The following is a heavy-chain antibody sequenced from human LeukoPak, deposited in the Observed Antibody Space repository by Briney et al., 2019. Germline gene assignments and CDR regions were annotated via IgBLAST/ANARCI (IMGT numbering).Heavy chain of an antibody. Sequence: PGGSLRLSCEASGFSFSSYEMNWVRQAPGKGLEWVSYISSSAGTIYYADSVKGRFTISRDNAKNSLYLQMNSLRAEDTAVYYCATWYAADHWGQGTLVTASS. D-gene: IGHD6-13*01. J-gene: IGHJ4*02. CDR1: GFSFSSYE. CDR2: ISSSAGTI. CDR3: ATWYAADH. V-gene: IGHV3-48*03.